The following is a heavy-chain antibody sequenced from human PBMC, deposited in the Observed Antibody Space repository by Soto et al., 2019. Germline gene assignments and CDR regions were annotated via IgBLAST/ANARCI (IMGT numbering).Heavy chain of an antibody. J-gene: IGHJ6*02. V-gene: IGHV1-2*04. Sequence: ASVKVSCKASGYTFTGYYMHWVRQAPGQGLEWMGWINPNSGGTNYAQKFQGWVTMTRDTSISTAHMELSRLRSDDTAVYYCARWRYYYDSSGDLRTDYYGMDVWGQGTTVTVSS. CDR1: GYTFTGYY. D-gene: IGHD3-22*01. CDR3: ARWRYYYDSSGDLRTDYYGMDV. CDR2: INPNSGGT.